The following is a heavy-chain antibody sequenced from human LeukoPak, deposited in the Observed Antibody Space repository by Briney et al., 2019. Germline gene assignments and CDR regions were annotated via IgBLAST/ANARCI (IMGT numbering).Heavy chain of an antibody. Sequence: PGGSLRLSCAASGFTFSSYSMNWVRQAPGKGLEWVSYISSSSSTIYYADSVKGRFTISRDNSKNTLYLQMNSLRAEDTAVYYCAKDLIVGATRGIFDYWGQGTLVTVSS. CDR1: GFTFSSYS. J-gene: IGHJ4*02. D-gene: IGHD1-26*01. CDR2: ISSSSSTI. CDR3: AKDLIVGATRGIFDY. V-gene: IGHV3-48*01.